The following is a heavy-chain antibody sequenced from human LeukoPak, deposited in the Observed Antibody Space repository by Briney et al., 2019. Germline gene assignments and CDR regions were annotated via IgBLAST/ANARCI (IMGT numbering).Heavy chain of an antibody. Sequence: GGSLRLSCAASGFTFDDYGMIWVRQAPGKGLEWVSGINWNGGSTGYADSVKGRFTISRDNAKNSLYLQMNSLRAEDTALYYCARDEYYYDSGGSLGYWGQGTLVTVSS. J-gene: IGHJ4*02. CDR3: ARDEYYYDSGGSLGY. CDR2: INWNGGST. CDR1: GFTFDDYG. D-gene: IGHD3-22*01. V-gene: IGHV3-20*04.